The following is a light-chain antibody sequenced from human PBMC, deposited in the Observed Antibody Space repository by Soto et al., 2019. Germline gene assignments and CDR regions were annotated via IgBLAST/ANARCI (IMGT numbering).Light chain of an antibody. J-gene: IGKJ1*01. V-gene: IGKV3D-15*01. CDR3: QQDNKWRT. CDR1: QSISSN. Sequence: EIVMTQSPATLSVSPGERATLSCRASQSISSNLAWYQQRPGQAPRLLIYGASTRATGIPGRFSGGGSGTEFTLTISSLQSEDFAVYYCQQDNKWRTFGQGTKVEVK. CDR2: GAS.